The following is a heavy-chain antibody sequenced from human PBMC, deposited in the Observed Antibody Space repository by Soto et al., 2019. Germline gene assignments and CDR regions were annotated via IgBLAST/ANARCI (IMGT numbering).Heavy chain of an antibody. V-gene: IGHV3-23*01. CDR2: VNNGGGGT. CDR3: AKERLGRGIDY. Sequence: PGGSLRLSCAASGFTFSNYAMTWVHQAPGKGPEWISTVNNGGGGTYYADSVKGRFTISRDNSKNTLYLQVSSLRAEDTAVYYCAKERLGRGIDYWGQGILVTVSS. J-gene: IGHJ4*02. CDR1: GFTFSNYA. D-gene: IGHD3-10*01.